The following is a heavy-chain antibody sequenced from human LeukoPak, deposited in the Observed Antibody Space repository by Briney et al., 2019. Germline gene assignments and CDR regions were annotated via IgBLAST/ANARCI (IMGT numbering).Heavy chain of an antibody. CDR1: GFTFSSYE. D-gene: IGHD5-18*01. CDR3: ARSSRKGVQLWLRDFDY. V-gene: IGHV3-48*03. J-gene: IGHJ4*02. Sequence: GGSLRLSCAASGFTFSSYEMNWVRQAPGKGLEWVSYISSSGNTIYHADSVKGRFTISRDNAKNSLYLQMNSLRAEDTAVYYCARSSRKGVQLWLRDFDYWGQGTLVTVSS. CDR2: ISSSGNTI.